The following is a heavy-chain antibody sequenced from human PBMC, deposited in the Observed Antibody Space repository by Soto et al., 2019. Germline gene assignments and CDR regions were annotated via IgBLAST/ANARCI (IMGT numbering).Heavy chain of an antibody. Sequence: EVQLVESGGGLVKPGGSLRLSCVVSGFTFSSHRMNWVRQAPGKGLEWVSSISSTGTYINYADSVKGRFTVSRDNAKNTLYLQMNTLRAEDTAVYYCTSGRTFDYWGQGTLVTVSS. CDR2: ISSTGTYI. J-gene: IGHJ4*02. CDR3: TSGRTFDY. V-gene: IGHV3-21*01. CDR1: GFTFSSHR.